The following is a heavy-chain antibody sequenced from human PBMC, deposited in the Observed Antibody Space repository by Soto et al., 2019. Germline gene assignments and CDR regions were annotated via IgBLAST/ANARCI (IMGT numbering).Heavy chain of an antibody. CDR2: IIPILGTT. CDR1: GDTFSNSA. V-gene: IGHV1-69*01. Sequence: QVHLLQSGSEVKKPGASVKVSCRASGDTFSNSAFSWVRQAPGQGLEWMGGIIPILGTTSYAQKLQGRVILAADESTTTVYMELMSLRSEDTALYFCALGLRGYHIDSWGQGTQVTVSS. D-gene: IGHD2-15*01. CDR3: ALGLRGYHIDS. J-gene: IGHJ4*02.